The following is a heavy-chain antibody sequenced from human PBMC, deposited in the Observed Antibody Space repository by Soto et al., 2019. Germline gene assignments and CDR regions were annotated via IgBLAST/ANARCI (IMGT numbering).Heavy chain of an antibody. Sequence: ASVKVSCKASGYTFIGYYMHWVRQAPGQGLEWMGWINPNSGGTNYAQKFQGWVTMTRDTSITTAYMELSRLRSDDTAVYFCARAYSDSRGFDYWGQGTLVTVSS. CDR3: ARAYSDSRGFDY. CDR2: INPNSGGT. CDR1: GYTFIGYY. D-gene: IGHD3-22*01. V-gene: IGHV1-2*04. J-gene: IGHJ4*02.